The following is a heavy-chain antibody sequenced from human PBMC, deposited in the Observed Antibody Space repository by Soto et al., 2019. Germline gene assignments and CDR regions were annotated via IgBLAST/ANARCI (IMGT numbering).Heavy chain of an antibody. CDR3: ARDRNYDFWSGYLGPHDAFDI. Sequence: ASVKVSCKASGYTFTSYGISWVRQAPGQGLEWMGWISAYNGNTNYAQKLQGRVTMTTDTSTSTAYMELRSLRSDDTAVYYCARDRNYDFWSGYLGPHDAFDIWGQGTMVT. D-gene: IGHD3-3*01. V-gene: IGHV1-18*01. J-gene: IGHJ3*02. CDR2: ISAYNGNT. CDR1: GYTFTSYG.